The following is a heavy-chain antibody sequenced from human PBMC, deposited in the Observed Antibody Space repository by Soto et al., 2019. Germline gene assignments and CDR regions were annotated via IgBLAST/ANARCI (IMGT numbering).Heavy chain of an antibody. D-gene: IGHD2-2*01. CDR1: GYTFSKYG. Sequence: ASVKVSCKTSGYTFSKYGITWVRQAPGQPLEWLGWISLYSDGTNYAQKFQGRVSMTTDTSTTTAYMELRSLRSDDTAVYYWSRVGPGAEAWFGSWGQGTWVTVAS. CDR3: SRVGPGAEAWFGS. J-gene: IGHJ5*01. CDR2: ISLYSDGT. V-gene: IGHV1-18*01.